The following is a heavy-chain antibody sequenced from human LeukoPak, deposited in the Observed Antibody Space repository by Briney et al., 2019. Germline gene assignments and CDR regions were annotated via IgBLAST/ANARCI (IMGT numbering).Heavy chain of an antibody. J-gene: IGHJ4*02. CDR3: ARLYCSSLSCYEDY. V-gene: IGHV4-59*01. CDR2: ISYSGST. Sequence: SETLSLTCTVSGGSISSYYWSWIRQPPGKGLEWIGYISYSGSTNYNPSLKSRVTISVDTSKNQFSLKLSSVTAAGTAVYYCARLYCSSLSCYEDYWGQGTLVTVSS. D-gene: IGHD2-2*01. CDR1: GGSISSYY.